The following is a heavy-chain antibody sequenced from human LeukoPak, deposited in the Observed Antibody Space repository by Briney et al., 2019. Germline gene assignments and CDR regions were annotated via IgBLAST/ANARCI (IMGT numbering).Heavy chain of an antibody. CDR3: AGLGITMIGGV. V-gene: IGHV3-69-1*02. D-gene: IGHD3-10*02. J-gene: IGHJ6*04. Sequence: GGSLRLSCAASGFTFSDYYMNWVRQAPGKGLEWVSYISSGSTIYYADSVKGRFTISRDNAKNSLYPQMNSLRAEDTAVYYCAGLGITMIGGVWGKGTTVTISS. CDR1: GFTFSDYY. CDR2: ISSGSTI.